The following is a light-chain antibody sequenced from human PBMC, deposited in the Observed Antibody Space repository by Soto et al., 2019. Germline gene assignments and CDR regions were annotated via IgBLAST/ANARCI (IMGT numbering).Light chain of an antibody. CDR2: AAS. CDR3: QKLDSYPLT. Sequence: DLQMTQSPSSLSASVGDRVTITCRASQGISNYLAWYQQKPGKVPKLLIYAASTLQSGXXSRFSGSGSGTEFTLKISSLQPEDFASYYCQKLDSYPLTFGQGTRLEIK. J-gene: IGKJ5*01. V-gene: IGKV1-27*01. CDR1: QGISNY.